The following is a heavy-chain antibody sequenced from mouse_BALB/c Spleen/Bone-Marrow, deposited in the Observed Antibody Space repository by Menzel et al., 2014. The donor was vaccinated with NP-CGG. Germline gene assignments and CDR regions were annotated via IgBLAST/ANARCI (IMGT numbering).Heavy chain of an antibody. CDR2: IYPGDGDT. D-gene: IGHD1-1*01. CDR1: GYAFSSYW. Sequence: VQLKESGAELVRPGSSVKISCKASGYAFSSYWMNWVKQRPGQGLEWIGQIYPGDGDTNYNGKFKGKATLTADKSSSTAYMQLSSLTSEDSAVYFCARRGYYGSSYYFDYWGQGTTLTVSS. V-gene: IGHV1-80*01. CDR3: ARRGYYGSSYYFDY. J-gene: IGHJ2*01.